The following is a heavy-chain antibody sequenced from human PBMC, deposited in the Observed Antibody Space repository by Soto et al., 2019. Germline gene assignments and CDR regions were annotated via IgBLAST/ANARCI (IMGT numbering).Heavy chain of an antibody. CDR1: GFIFSGYA. CDR3: AKENVLFAMDL. D-gene: IGHD3-3*01. J-gene: IGHJ6*02. CDR2: ISYDGSTE. V-gene: IGHV3-30-3*01. Sequence: QPGGSLRLSCAASGFIFSGYAMHWVRRAPGKGLDWVAVISYDGSTEYYAESVRGRFTISRDNSKSTLYLQMNSLRAEDTAVYYCAKENVLFAMDLWGQGSTVTVSS.